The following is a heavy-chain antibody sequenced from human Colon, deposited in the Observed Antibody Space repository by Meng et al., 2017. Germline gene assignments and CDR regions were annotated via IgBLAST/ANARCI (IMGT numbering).Heavy chain of an antibody. D-gene: IGHD3-16*01. CDR1: AYTFAGYY. J-gene: IGHJ2*01. CDR2: INPNSGGA. Sequence: VQVVQSGAEVKKPGASVKVSCKASAYTFAGYYMHWVRQAPGQGLEWMGRINPNSGGANYAQKFQGRDTMTRDTSISTAYMELSRLRSDDTAVYYCAREGLVGDLRYFDLWGRGTLVTVSS. CDR3: AREGLVGDLRYFDL. V-gene: IGHV1-2*06.